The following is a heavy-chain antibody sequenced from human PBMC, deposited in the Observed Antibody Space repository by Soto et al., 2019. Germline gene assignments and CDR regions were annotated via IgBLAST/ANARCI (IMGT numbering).Heavy chain of an antibody. CDR2: VKTDGST. CDR3: ARGIRGHYAFDV. CDR1: GITFSSYW. J-gene: IGHJ3*01. D-gene: IGHD5-12*01. Sequence: EVQLEESGGDLVQPGGSLRLSCAASGITFSSYWMYWVRQAPGKGLVWVSRVKTDGSTYYADSVKGRFTIFRDNAKNTLYLQMNSLTVEDTAVYYCARGIRGHYAFDVWGQGTMVTVSS. V-gene: IGHV3-74*02.